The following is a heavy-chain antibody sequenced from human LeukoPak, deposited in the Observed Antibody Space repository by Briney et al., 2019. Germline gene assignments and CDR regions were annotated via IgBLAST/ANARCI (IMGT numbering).Heavy chain of an antibody. D-gene: IGHD1-26*01. CDR3: VRQREQVMLYYYFDL. J-gene: IGHJ2*01. CDR1: GDSVSSDNAT. CDR2: TYFRSKWYN. Sequence: SQTLSLTCAVSGDSVSSDNATWNWIRQSPSRGLEWLGRTYFRSKWYNDFAASVRGRITINADTSKNQFSLQLNSVTPEDTAVYFCVRQREQVMLYYYFDLWGRGTLVTVSS. V-gene: IGHV6-1*01.